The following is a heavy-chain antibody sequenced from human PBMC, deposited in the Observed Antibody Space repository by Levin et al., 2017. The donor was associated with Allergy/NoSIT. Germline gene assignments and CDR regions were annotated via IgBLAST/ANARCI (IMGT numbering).Heavy chain of an antibody. D-gene: IGHD4-11*01. J-gene: IGHJ4*02. Sequence: GESLKISCAASGFTFSSYGMHWVRQAPGKGLEWVAVISYDGSNKYYADSVKGRFTISRDNSKNTLYLQMNSLRAEDTAVYYCAKDLTGYSNYGPFDYWGQGTLVTVSS. V-gene: IGHV3-30*18. CDR1: GFTFSSYG. CDR2: ISYDGSNK. CDR3: AKDLTGYSNYGPFDY.